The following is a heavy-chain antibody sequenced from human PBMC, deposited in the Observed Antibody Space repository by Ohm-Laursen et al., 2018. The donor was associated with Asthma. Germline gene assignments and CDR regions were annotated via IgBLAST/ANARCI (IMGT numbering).Heavy chain of an antibody. CDR2: GGSYYDGGLK. Sequence: SLRLSCAASGFTFGSYAMHWVRQAPGKGLEWVAVGGSYYDGGLKYYADSVNGRFTVSRDDSKNTLYLQMNSLRPDDTAVYYCARDVMEWYLPAFDFWGQGTLVTVSS. CDR1: GFTFGSYA. D-gene: IGHD3-3*01. J-gene: IGHJ4*02. CDR3: ARDVMEWYLPAFDF. V-gene: IGHV3-30-3*01.